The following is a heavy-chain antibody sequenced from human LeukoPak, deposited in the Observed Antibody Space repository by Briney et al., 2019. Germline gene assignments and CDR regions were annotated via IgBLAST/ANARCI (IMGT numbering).Heavy chain of an antibody. CDR2: ISGSGDST. J-gene: IGHJ4*02. Sequence: PGGSLRLSCAASGFTFSSYSMSWVRQAPGKGLEWVSAISGSGDSTYYADPVKGRFTISRDNSKNTLYLQMNSLRVEDTAVYYCAKDRGIISDYWGQGTLVTVSS. CDR1: GFTFSSYS. V-gene: IGHV3-23*01. D-gene: IGHD3-10*01. CDR3: AKDRGIISDY.